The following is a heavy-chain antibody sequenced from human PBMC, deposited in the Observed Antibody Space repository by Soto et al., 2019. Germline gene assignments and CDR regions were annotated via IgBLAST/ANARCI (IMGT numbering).Heavy chain of an antibody. V-gene: IGHV3-11*05. Sequence: QVQLVESGGGLVKPGGSLRLSCAASGFTFSDYYMSWIRQAPGKGLEWVSYISSSSSYTNYADSVKGRFTISRDNAKNTRFRQLNSLGAEGTAVYSCARPSSGEATWYFDLWGRGTLVTVSS. D-gene: IGHD3-10*01. J-gene: IGHJ2*01. CDR2: ISSSSSYT. CDR3: ARPSSGEATWYFDL. CDR1: GFTFSDYY.